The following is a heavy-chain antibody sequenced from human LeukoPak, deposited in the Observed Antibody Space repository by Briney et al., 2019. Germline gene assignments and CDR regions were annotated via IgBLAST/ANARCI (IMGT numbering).Heavy chain of an antibody. CDR2: ISSTGSLK. CDR1: GFTFSSYE. V-gene: IGHV3-48*03. J-gene: IGHJ4*02. D-gene: IGHD1-1*01. Sequence: GGSLRLSCAASGFTFSSYEMNWVRQAPGKGLEWVSYISSTGSLKYYADSVKGQFTISRDNVRNSLYLQMNSLRVEDTAVYYCARDGAPRTGYWGQGTLVTVSS. CDR3: ARDGAPRTGY.